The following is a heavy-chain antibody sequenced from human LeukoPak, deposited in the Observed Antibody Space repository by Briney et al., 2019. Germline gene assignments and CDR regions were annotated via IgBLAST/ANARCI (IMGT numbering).Heavy chain of an antibody. CDR2: ISYDGSNK. CDR1: GFTFSSYA. D-gene: IGHD3-16*02. Sequence: PGRSLRLSCAASGFTFSSYAMHWVRQAPGKGLEWVAVISYDGSNKYYADSVKGRFTISRDNAKNSLYLQMNSLRAEDTAVYYCAREGSRWGGIVNWFDPWGQGTLVTVSS. V-gene: IGHV3-30-3*01. CDR3: AREGSRWGGIVNWFDP. J-gene: IGHJ5*02.